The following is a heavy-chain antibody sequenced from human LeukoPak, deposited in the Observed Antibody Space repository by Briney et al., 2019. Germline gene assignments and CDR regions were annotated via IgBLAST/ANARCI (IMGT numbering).Heavy chain of an antibody. CDR1: GGTFSSYA. CDR2: IIPIFGIA. CDR3: ARIPGGAQAFDP. J-gene: IGHJ5*02. D-gene: IGHD2-2*02. Sequence: ASVKVSCKASGGTFSSYAISWVRQAPGQGLEWMGRIIPIFGIANYAQKFQGRVTITADKSTSTAYMELSSLRSEDTAVYYCARIPGGAQAFDPWGQGTLVNGS. V-gene: IGHV1-69*04.